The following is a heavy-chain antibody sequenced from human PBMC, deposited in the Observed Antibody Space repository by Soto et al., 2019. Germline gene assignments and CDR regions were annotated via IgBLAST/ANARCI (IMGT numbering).Heavy chain of an antibody. D-gene: IGHD1-1*01. Sequence: GSLRLSCAASGFTFSSYAMTWVRQAPGKGLEWVSGISASGGGTEYADSVKGRFTISRDNAKNMVYLQMHRLRADDTALYYCAKDLKTWKQLAEYFQHWGKGTLVKVSS. CDR2: ISASGGGT. CDR1: GFTFSSYA. J-gene: IGHJ1*01. V-gene: IGHV3-23*01. CDR3: AKDLKTWKQLAEYFQH.